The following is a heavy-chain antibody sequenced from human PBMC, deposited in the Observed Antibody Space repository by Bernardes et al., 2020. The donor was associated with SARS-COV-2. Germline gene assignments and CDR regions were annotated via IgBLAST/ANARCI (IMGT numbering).Heavy chain of an antibody. CDR2: FDPEDGET. Sequence: ASVKVGCKVSGYTLIELSMHWVRQAPGKGLEWMGGFDPEDGETIYAQKFQGRVTMTEDTSTDTAYMELSSLRSEDTAVYYRATDSQLVVGNWFDPWGQGTLVTGFS. CDR3: ATDSQLVVGNWFDP. V-gene: IGHV1-24*01. CDR1: GYTLIELS. J-gene: IGHJ5*02. D-gene: IGHD6-13*01.